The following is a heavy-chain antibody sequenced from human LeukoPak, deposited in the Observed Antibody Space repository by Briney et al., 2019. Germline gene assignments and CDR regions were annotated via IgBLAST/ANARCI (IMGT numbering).Heavy chain of an antibody. D-gene: IGHD2-8*01. V-gene: IGHV3-7*01. Sequence: GGSLRLSCAASGFTFSSSWMTWVRQAPGKGLEWVASIREDGSEKTSVDSVKGRFTISRDNTKNSLYLQMDSLRAEDTAVYYCARGPTNGQAFDYWGQGTLVSVSS. J-gene: IGHJ4*02. CDR2: IREDGSEK. CDR1: GFTFSSSW. CDR3: ARGPTNGQAFDY.